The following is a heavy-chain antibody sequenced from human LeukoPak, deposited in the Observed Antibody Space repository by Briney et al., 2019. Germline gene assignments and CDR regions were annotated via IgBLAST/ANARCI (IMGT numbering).Heavy chain of an antibody. D-gene: IGHD3-10*01. V-gene: IGHV3-49*04. Sequence: SGGSLRLSCTASGFTFCAYAMSWVRQAPGKGLEWVGFIRSKAYGGTTEYAASVKGRFTISRDDSKSIAYLQMNSLKTEDTAVYYCTRGGPGEYFDYWGQGTLVTVSS. CDR2: IRSKAYGGTT. CDR1: GFTFCAYA. J-gene: IGHJ4*02. CDR3: TRGGPGEYFDY.